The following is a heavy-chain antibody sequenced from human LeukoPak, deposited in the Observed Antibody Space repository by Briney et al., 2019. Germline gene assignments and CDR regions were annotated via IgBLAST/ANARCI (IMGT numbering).Heavy chain of an antibody. CDR1: GASITNSHW. D-gene: IGHD1-26*01. CDR3: ARGKKISGSYWNWFDP. CDR2: IYHNGSI. J-gene: IGHJ5*02. Sequence: SETLSLTCAVSGASITNSHWWSWVRQTPGKGLEWIGEIYHNGSINCNPSLKSRVTISVDTSKNQFSLKLSSVTAADTAVYYCARGKKISGSYWNWFDPWGQGTLVTVSS. V-gene: IGHV4-4*02.